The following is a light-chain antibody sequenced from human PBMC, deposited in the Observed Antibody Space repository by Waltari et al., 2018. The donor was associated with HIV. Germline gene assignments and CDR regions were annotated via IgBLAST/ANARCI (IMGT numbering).Light chain of an antibody. V-gene: IGLV2-11*01. J-gene: IGLJ2*01. CDR1: SSDVGGYNY. Sequence: QSALTQPRSVSGSPGQSVTISCTGTSSDVGGYNYVSWYQHHPNKGPKLLIYDVNKRPSEVPDRFSGSKSGNTASLTISGLQAEDEADYYCCSYADTYFVLFGGRTKLTVL. CDR3: CSYADTYFVL. CDR2: DVN.